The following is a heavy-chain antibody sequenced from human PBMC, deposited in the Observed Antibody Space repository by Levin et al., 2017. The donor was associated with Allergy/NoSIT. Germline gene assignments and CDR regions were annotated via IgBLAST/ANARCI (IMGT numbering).Heavy chain of an antibody. Sequence: PGGSLRLSCAASGFTFDDYAMHWVRQAPGKGLEWVSGISWNSGSIGYADSVKGRFTISRDNAKNSLYLQMNSLRAEDTALYYCAKASGMVRGESPHFDYWGQGTLVTVSS. CDR2: ISWNSGSI. CDR3: AKASGMVRGESPHFDY. J-gene: IGHJ4*02. D-gene: IGHD3-10*01. V-gene: IGHV3-9*01. CDR1: GFTFDDYA.